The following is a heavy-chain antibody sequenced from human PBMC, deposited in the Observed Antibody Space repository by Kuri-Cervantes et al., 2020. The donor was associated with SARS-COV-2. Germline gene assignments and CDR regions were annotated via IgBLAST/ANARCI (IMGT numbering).Heavy chain of an antibody. CDR2: ISAYNGNR. V-gene: IGHV1-18*04. D-gene: IGHD2-15*01. CDR3: AIDVITGSEIVVEVAARAPEY. CDR1: RYTLRNYG. J-gene: IGHJ4*01. Sequence: SVNVSFKASRYTLRNYGLSWVRQAPGKGLEWMGWISAYNGNRKYRQNIQGTVTMTTDTSTSTAYMELRSLRSDDTAVYYCAIDVITGSEIVVEVAARAPEYWGHGTLVTVSS.